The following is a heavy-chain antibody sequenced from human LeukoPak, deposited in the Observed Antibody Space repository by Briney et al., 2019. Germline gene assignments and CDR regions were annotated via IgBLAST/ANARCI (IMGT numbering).Heavy chain of an antibody. J-gene: IGHJ6*03. CDR3: AILKGAYYYMDV. CDR1: GGTFSSYA. V-gene: IGHV1-69*04. CDR2: IIPILGIA. Sequence: ASVKVSCKASGGTFSSYAISWVRQAPGQGLEWMGRIIPILGIANYAQKFQGRVTITADKSTSTAYMELSSLRSEDTAVYYCAILKGAYYYMDVWGKGTTVTVSS. D-gene: IGHD1-26*01.